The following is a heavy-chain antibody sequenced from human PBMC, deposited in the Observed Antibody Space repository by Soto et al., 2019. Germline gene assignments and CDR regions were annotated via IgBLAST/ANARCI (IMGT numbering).Heavy chain of an antibody. CDR2: ITSSGSTI. D-gene: IGHD1-20*01. V-gene: IGHV3-48*01. Sequence: VQLVESGGGLVQPGGSLRLSCAASGFTFSSYSMSWVRQAPGKGLEWVSYITSSGSTIFYSDSVKGRFTISRDSAKNSLYLQMNSLRAEDTAVYYCSSWLITLHAFHMWGRGTMVTVSS. CDR1: GFTFSSYS. J-gene: IGHJ3*02. CDR3: SSWLITLHAFHM.